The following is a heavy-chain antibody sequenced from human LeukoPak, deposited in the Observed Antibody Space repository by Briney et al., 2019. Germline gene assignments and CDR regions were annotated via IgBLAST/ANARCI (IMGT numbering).Heavy chain of an antibody. CDR2: IYYSGST. CDR1: GGSISSSSYY. CDR3: ARAMELGWFDP. Sequence: PSETLSLTCTVSGGSISSSSYYWGWIRQPPGKGLEWIGSIYYSGSTYYNPSLKSRVTISVDTSKNQFSLKLSSVTAADTAVYYCARAMELGWFDPWGQGTLVTVSS. D-gene: IGHD1-26*01. V-gene: IGHV4-39*07. J-gene: IGHJ5*02.